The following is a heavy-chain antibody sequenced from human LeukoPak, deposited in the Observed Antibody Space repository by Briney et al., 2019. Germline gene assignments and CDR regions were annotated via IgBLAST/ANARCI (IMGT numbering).Heavy chain of an antibody. V-gene: IGHV1-69*04. CDR3: ARDGEAANYGMDV. CDR2: IIPILGIA. Sequence: SVNVSCKASRGTFSSYTISWVRQAPGQGLEWMGRIIPILGIANYAQKFQGRVTITADKSTSTAYMELSSLRSEDTAVYYCARDGEAANYGMDVWGQGTTVTVSS. J-gene: IGHJ6*02. D-gene: IGHD2-15*01. CDR1: RGTFSSYT.